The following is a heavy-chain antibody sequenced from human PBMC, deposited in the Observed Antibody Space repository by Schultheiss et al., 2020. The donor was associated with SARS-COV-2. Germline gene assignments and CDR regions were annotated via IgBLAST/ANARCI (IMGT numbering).Heavy chain of an antibody. Sequence: ASVKVSCKASGYTFTSYGISWVRQAPGQGLEWMGWVSAYNGNTNYAQKLQGRVTMTTDTSTSTAYMELRSLRSDDTAVYYCARVGLVVAAHYFDYWGQGTLVTVSS. CDR1: GYTFTSYG. V-gene: IGHV1-18*01. D-gene: IGHD2-15*01. CDR2: VSAYNGNT. CDR3: ARVGLVVAAHYFDY. J-gene: IGHJ4*02.